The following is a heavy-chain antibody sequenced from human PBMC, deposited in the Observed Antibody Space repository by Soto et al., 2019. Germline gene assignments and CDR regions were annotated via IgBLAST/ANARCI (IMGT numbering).Heavy chain of an antibody. CDR3: ARDRGSGSSYPYYYYAMDV. D-gene: IGHD3-10*01. Sequence: SETLSLTCTVSGGSLNNYYWTWIRQPPGEGLEWIGYIYNSGSTNYNPSLKSRVTISVDTSKNQFSLELRSVTAADTAVYFCARDRGSGSSYPYYYYAMDVWGQGTTVTVSS. CDR1: GGSLNNYY. J-gene: IGHJ6*02. CDR2: IYNSGST. V-gene: IGHV4-59*01.